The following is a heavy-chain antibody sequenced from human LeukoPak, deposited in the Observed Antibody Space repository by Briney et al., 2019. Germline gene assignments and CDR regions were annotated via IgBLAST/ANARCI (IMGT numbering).Heavy chain of an antibody. J-gene: IGHJ4*02. D-gene: IGHD6-19*01. CDR3: ARDADSGWLDY. V-gene: IGHV3-7*01. Sequence: RPGGSLRLSCTVSGFTVSSNSMSWVRQAPGKGLEWVANIKQDGSEKYYVDSVKGRFTISRDNAKKSLYLQINSLRAEDTAVYYCARDADSGWLDYWGQGTLVTVSS. CDR2: IKQDGSEK. CDR1: GFTVSSNS.